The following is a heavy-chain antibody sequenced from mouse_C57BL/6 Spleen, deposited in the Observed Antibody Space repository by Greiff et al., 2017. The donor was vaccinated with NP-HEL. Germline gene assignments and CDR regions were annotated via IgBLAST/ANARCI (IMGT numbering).Heavy chain of an antibody. V-gene: IGHV1-22*01. D-gene: IGHD2-1*01. CDR3: APGDYGNSMDY. CDR1: GYTFTDYN. CDR2: INPNNGGT. Sequence: EVQLQQSGPELVKPGASVKMSCTASGYTFTDYNMHWVKQSHGKSLEWIGYINPNNGGTSYNQKFKGKATLTVNKSSSTAYMERRSLTSEDSAVYYCAPGDYGNSMDYWGQGTSVTVSS. J-gene: IGHJ4*01.